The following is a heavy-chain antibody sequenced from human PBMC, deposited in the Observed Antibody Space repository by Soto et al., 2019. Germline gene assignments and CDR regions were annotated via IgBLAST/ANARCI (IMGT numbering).Heavy chain of an antibody. Sequence: PGGSLRLPGAASVFTFSSYGMHWVRQAPGKGLEWVAVISYDGSNKYYADSVKGRFTISRDNSKNTLYLQMNSLRAKERAGYYCAKGGYSSGWIDYWGQGTLVTASS. V-gene: IGHV3-30*18. D-gene: IGHD6-19*01. CDR2: ISYDGSNK. J-gene: IGHJ4*02. CDR1: VFTFSSYG. CDR3: AKGGYSSGWIDY.